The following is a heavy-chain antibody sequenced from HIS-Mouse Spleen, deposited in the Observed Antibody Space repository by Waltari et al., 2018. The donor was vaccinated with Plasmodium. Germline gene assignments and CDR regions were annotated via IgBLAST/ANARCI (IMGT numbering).Heavy chain of an antibody. CDR1: GYTFTSYD. CDR3: ARRYFDL. J-gene: IGHJ2*01. V-gene: IGHV1-8*01. CDR2: MNPNRGNT. Sequence: QVQLVQSVAEVKKPGASVKVSCKASGYTFTSYDSNWVRQGTGQGLEWMGWMNPNRGNTGYAQKFQGRVTMTTNTSISTAYMEMSSLRSEDTAVYYCARRYFDLWGRGTLVTVSS.